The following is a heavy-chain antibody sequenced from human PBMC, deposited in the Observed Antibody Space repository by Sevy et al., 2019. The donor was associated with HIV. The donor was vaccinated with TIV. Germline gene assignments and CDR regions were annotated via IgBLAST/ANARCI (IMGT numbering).Heavy chain of an antibody. CDR1: GGSVSSGSYY. J-gene: IGHJ6*02. CDR3: ARGTVTTYYYGMDV. D-gene: IGHD4-17*01. Sequence: SETLSLTCTVSGGSVSSGSYYWSWIRQPPGKGLEWIGYIYYSGSTNYNPSLKSRVTISVDTSKNRFSLKLSSVTAADTAVYYCARGTVTTYYYGMDVWGQGTTVTVSS. CDR2: IYYSGST. V-gene: IGHV4-61*01.